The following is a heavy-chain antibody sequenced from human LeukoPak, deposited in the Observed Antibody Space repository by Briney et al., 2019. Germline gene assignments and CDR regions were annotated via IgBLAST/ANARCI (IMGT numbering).Heavy chain of an antibody. D-gene: IGHD5-18*01. J-gene: IGHJ4*02. CDR1: GFTFNNYG. CDR3: AKDPVRRGYSYGNFDY. Sequence: GGSLRLSCAASGFTFNNYGMQWVRQAPGQGLEWVAFIRYDGSNKYYADSVKGRFTISRDNSKNTLYLQMNSLRPEDTAVYYCAKDPVRRGYSYGNFDYWGQGTLVTVSS. V-gene: IGHV3-30*02. CDR2: IRYDGSNK.